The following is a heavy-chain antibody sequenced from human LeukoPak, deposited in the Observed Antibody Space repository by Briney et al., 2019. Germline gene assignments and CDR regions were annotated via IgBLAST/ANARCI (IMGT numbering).Heavy chain of an antibody. CDR3: ARGEVTISFYYYGMDV. D-gene: IGHD3-3*01. V-gene: IGHV4-4*07. CDR1: GGSISSYY. Sequence: SETLSLTCTVSGGSISSYYWSWIRQPAGKGLEWIGRIYTSGNTNYNPSLKSRVTISVDTSKNQFSLKLSSVTAADTAVYYCARGEVTISFYYYGMDVWGQGTTVTVSS. J-gene: IGHJ6*02. CDR2: IYTSGNT.